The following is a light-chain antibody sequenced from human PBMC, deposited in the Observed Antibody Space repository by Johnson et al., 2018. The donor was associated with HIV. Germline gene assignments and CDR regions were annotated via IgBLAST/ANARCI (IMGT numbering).Light chain of an antibody. CDR3: GTWDSSLSIYV. CDR1: SSNIGNNY. CDR2: DNN. J-gene: IGLJ1*01. V-gene: IGLV1-51*01. Sequence: QSVLTQPPSVSAAPGQKVTISCSGSSSNIGNNYVSWYQQLPRTAPKLLIYDNNKRPSGIPDRFSGSKSGTSATLGITGLQTGDEADYYCGTWDSSLSIYVFGTGTKVTV.